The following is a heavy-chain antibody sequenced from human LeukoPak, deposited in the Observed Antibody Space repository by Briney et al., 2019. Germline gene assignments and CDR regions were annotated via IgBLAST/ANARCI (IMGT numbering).Heavy chain of an antibody. Sequence: GGSLRLSCAASGFTFTTYNMNWVRQAPGKGLEWVSYISSSSNTIYYADSVKGRFTISRDNAKNSLYLQMNSLRDEDTAVYYRARHSSGWYPERFDYWGQGTLVTVSS. D-gene: IGHD6-19*01. V-gene: IGHV3-48*02. J-gene: IGHJ4*02. CDR1: GFTFTTYN. CDR3: ARHSSGWYPERFDY. CDR2: ISSSSNTI.